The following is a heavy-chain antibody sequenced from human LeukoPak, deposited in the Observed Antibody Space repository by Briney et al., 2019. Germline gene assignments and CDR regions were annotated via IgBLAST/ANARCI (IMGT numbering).Heavy chain of an antibody. CDR3: ARASSWYPLWIDY. Sequence: PGGSLRLSCAASGFTFSSYEMNWVRQAPGKGLEWVSYISSSGTTVYYADSVKGRFTISRDNAKNSLYLQMNSLRAEDTAVYYCARASSWYPLWIDYRGQGTLVTVSS. V-gene: IGHV3-48*03. CDR1: GFTFSSYE. J-gene: IGHJ4*02. D-gene: IGHD6-13*01. CDR2: ISSSGTTV.